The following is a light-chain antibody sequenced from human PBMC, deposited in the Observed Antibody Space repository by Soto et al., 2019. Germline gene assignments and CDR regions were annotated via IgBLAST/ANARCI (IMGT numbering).Light chain of an antibody. V-gene: IGKV2-28*01. Sequence: DIVMTQSPLSLPVTPGEPASISCRSSQSLLHSNGYNYLDWYLQKPGQSPQLLIYLGSNRASGVPDGFSGSGLGTDFTLKISRVEAEDVGVYYCMQTLQTPTFGQGTRVEIK. J-gene: IGKJ1*01. CDR1: QSLLHSNGYNY. CDR2: LGS. CDR3: MQTLQTPT.